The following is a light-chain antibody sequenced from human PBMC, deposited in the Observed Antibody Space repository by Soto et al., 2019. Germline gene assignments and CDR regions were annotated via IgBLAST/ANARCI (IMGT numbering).Light chain of an antibody. J-gene: IGKJ5*01. Sequence: EILMTQSPATLSVSPGESATLSCRASQNINSDLAWYVQKPGQAPRRVIYGASTWGPDVPPRFTGSGSGTELTLAISGLQSEDFAVYYCQQYNSWPITFRQGPRL. CDR1: QNINSD. CDR3: QQYNSWPIT. CDR2: GAS. V-gene: IGKV3D-15*01.